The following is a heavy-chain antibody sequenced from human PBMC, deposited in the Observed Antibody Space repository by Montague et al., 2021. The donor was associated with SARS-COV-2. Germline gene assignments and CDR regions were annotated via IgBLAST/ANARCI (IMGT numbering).Heavy chain of an antibody. D-gene: IGHD3-10*01. V-gene: IGHV4-61*02. CDR1: GASISTGIYY. J-gene: IGHJ1*01. CDR3: ARFGGGTLELDV. Sequence: TLSLTCTVSGASISTGIYYWSWIRQPAGKGLEWIGRIRTTGHTDYNSSLESRVFMSVDTSTNQFSLSLTSVTAADTAVYFCARFGGGTLELDVWGQGTLVTVSS. CDR2: IRTTGHT.